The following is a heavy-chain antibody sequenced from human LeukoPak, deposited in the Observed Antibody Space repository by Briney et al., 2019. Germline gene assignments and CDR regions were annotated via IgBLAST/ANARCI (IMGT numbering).Heavy chain of an antibody. Sequence: PGGSLRLSCAASGFTFSSYEMKWVRQAPGKGLEGVSYISSSGNTMYYADSVKGRFTISRDNAKTSLYLQMNSLRAQDTALYYCARDSRTSGEFDYWGQGTLVTVSS. CDR3: ARDSRTSGEFDY. D-gene: IGHD3-3*01. J-gene: IGHJ4*02. CDR2: ISSSGNTM. V-gene: IGHV3-48*03. CDR1: GFTFSSYE.